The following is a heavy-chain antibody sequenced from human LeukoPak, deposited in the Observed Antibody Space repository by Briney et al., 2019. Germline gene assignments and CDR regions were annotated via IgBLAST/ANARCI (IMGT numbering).Heavy chain of an antibody. D-gene: IGHD3-10*01. CDR3: ARASNYYGSGSYYNSLYYYYYYMDV. CDR1: GYSISSGYY. Sequence: SETLSLTCTVSGYSISSGYYWSWIRQPPGKGLEWIGYIYYSGSTNYNPSLKSRVTISVDTSKNQFSLKLSSVTAADTAVYYCARASNYYGSGSYYNSLYYYYYYMDVWGKGTTVTISS. J-gene: IGHJ6*03. V-gene: IGHV4-61*01. CDR2: IYYSGST.